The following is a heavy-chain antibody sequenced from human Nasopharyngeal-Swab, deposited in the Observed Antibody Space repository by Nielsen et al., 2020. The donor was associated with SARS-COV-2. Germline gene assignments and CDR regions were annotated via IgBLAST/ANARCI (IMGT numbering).Heavy chain of an antibody. V-gene: IGHV3-21*01. CDR1: GFTFSSYS. J-gene: IGHJ4*02. D-gene: IGHD1-1*01. CDR3: ARASRGTSTRTFDY. Sequence: GGSLRLSCAASGFTFSSYSMNWVRQAPGKGLEWVSSISSSSSYIYYADSVKGRFTISRDNAKSSLYLQMNSLRAEDTAVYYCARASRGTSTRTFDYWGQGTLVTVSS. CDR2: ISSSSSYI.